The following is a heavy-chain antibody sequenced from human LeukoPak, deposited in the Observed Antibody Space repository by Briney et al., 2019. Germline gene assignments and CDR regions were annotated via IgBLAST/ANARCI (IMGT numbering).Heavy chain of an antibody. CDR2: IFQSVST. CDR3: ARNNSNGFDF. V-gene: IGHV4-38-2*02. D-gene: IGHD6-19*01. J-gene: IGHJ4*02. CDR1: GYSISGAYY. Sequence: SETLSLTCTVSGYSISGAYYWGWIRQLPGKGREWIGTIFQSVSTYYNPSLKSRVTTSVDTSKNQFSLKLSSVTAADTAVYYCARNNSNGFDFWSQGTLVTVSS.